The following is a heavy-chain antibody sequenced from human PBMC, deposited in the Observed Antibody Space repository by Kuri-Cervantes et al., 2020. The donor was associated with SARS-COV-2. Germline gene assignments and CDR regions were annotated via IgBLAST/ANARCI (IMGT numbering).Heavy chain of an antibody. V-gene: IGHV4-34*01. CDR3: ARPRGRPGYYYYYGMDV. D-gene: IGHD3-10*01. Sequence: SETLSLTCFVYGGSLSGYSWTWIRQPPGKGLEWIGEINHSGSTNYNPSLKSRVTISVDTSKNQFSLKLSSVTAADTAVYYCARPRGRPGYYYYYGMDVWGQGTTVTVSS. CDR1: GGSLSGYS. CDR2: INHSGST. J-gene: IGHJ6*02.